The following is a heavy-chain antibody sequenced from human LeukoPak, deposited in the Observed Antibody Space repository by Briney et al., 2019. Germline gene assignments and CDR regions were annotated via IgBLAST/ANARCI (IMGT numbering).Heavy chain of an antibody. CDR3: AREVRSAGLEMYYFDY. Sequence: SGTLSLTCAVSGGSLSSSNWWSWVRQPPGKGLEWIGEIYHSGSTNYNPSLKSRVTISVDTSKNQFSLKLSSVTAADTAVYYCAREVRSAGLEMYYFDYWGQGTLVTVSS. CDR1: GGSLSSSNW. J-gene: IGHJ4*02. V-gene: IGHV4-4*02. CDR2: IYHSGST. D-gene: IGHD3-3*01.